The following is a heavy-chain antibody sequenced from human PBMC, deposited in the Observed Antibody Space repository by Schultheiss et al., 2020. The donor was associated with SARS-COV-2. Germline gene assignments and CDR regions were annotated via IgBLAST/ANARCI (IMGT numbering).Heavy chain of an antibody. CDR2: IYYSGST. Sequence: SKTLSLTCTVSGGSISSGGYYWSWIRQHPGKGLEWIGYIYYSGSTYYNPSLKSRVTISVDTSKNQFSLKLSSVTAADTAVYYCARAVGSHCSSTSCYPFDYYYYYGMDVWGQGTTVTVSS. D-gene: IGHD2-2*01. J-gene: IGHJ6*02. CDR3: ARAVGSHCSSTSCYPFDYYYYYGMDV. V-gene: IGHV4-31*03. CDR1: GGSISSGGYY.